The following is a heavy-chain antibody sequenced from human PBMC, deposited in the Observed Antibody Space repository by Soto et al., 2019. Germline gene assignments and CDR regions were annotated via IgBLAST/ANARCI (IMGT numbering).Heavy chain of an antibody. D-gene: IGHD3-22*01. V-gene: IGHV3-7*01. CDR3: ARTIVVVVPDNFDH. J-gene: IGHJ4*02. CDR2: IKQDGSEK. CDR1: GFTIGDYW. Sequence: EVQLVESGGGLVQPGGSLRLSCAASGFTIGDYWMSWVRQAPGKGLEWVANIKQDGSEKYYVDSVKGRFTISRDSAENSLYLQMNSLRGEDTAVYYCARTIVVVVPDNFDHWGQGTLVTVSS.